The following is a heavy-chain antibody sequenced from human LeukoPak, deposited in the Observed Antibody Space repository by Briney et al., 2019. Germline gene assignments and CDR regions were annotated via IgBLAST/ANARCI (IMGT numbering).Heavy chain of an antibody. V-gene: IGHV1-46*01. J-gene: IGHJ4*02. D-gene: IGHD3-16*01. Sequence: ASVKVSCKASGYTFTSYYMHWVRQAPGQGLEWMGIINPGGGSTTYAQKFQGRVTTTRDTSTSTVYMELSSLRSEDMAVYYCARERGWLLGAGYYFDYWGQGTLVTVSS. CDR3: ARERGWLLGAGYYFDY. CDR1: GYTFTSYY. CDR2: INPGGGST.